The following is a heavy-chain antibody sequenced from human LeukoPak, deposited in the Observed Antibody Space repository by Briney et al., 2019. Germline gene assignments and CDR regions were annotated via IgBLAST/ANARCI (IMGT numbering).Heavy chain of an antibody. J-gene: IGHJ4*02. CDR3: ARIVPYNYGYIDY. V-gene: IGHV4-61*01. Sequence: PSETLSLTCTVSGGSISSGTYYWSWIRQPPGKGLEWIGYAHFSGTTDYNPSLRSRVTISLDTSKSQFSLKLSSLTAADTAVYYCARIVPYNYGYIDYWGQGTLVTVSS. CDR2: AHFSGTT. CDR1: GGSISSGTYY. D-gene: IGHD5-24*01.